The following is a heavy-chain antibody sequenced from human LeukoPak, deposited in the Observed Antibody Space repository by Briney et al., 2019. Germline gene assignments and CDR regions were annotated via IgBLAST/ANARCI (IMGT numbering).Heavy chain of an antibody. CDR1: GGSFSGYS. V-gene: IGHV4-34*01. CDR2: INHSGGT. J-gene: IGHJ4*02. D-gene: IGHD3-10*01. CDR3: ARGVDYYGV. Sequence: SVTLSLTCAVYGGSFSGYSWNWIRQPPVKGLGWIGEINHSGGTNYNPSLKSRVTISVDTSKKQFSLKLSSVTAADTAVYYCARGVDYYGVWGQGTLVTVSS.